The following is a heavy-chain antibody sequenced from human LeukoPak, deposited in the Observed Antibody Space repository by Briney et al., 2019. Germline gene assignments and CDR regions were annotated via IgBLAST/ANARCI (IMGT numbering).Heavy chain of an antibody. J-gene: IGHJ4*02. V-gene: IGHV6-1*01. CDR1: GDSVSSNSAS. Sequence: PSQTLSLTCAISGDSVSSNSASWHWIRQSPSRGLEWLARTYYRSKWYNDYAVSVKSRISINADTSKNQFSLHLDSVTPEDTAVYFCARVGIASTYYFHYWGRGALVTVSS. CDR3: ARVGIASTYYFHY. CDR2: TYYRSKWYN. D-gene: IGHD6-13*01.